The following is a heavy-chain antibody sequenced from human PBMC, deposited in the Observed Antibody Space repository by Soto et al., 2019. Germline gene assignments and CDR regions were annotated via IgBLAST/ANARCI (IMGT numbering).Heavy chain of an antibody. CDR3: ARVWLGDTPGGYYYYYRDV. D-gene: IGHD3-10*01. CDR1: GFTVSSNY. V-gene: IGHV3-53*04. Sequence: PGGSLRLSCAASGFTVSSNYMSWVRQAPGKGLEWVSVIYSGGSTYYADSVKGRFTISRHNYKNTLYLQMNSLRAEDTAVYYCARVWLGDTPGGYYYYYRDVWAKGTTVPVSS. J-gene: IGHJ6*03. CDR2: IYSGGST.